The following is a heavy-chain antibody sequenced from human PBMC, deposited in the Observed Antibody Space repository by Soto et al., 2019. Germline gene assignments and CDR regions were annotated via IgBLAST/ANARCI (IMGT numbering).Heavy chain of an antibody. V-gene: IGHV1-69*01. CDR2: IIPIFGTA. D-gene: IGHD2-21*02. CDR3: ARDRGLVRYCGGDCYRGYFDY. CDR1: GGTFSSYA. J-gene: IGHJ4*02. Sequence: QVQLVQSGAEVKKPGSSVKVSCKASGGTFSSYAISWVRQAPGQGLEWMGGIIPIFGTANYAQKFQGRVTITADESTSTDYMELSSLRSEDTAVYYCARDRGLVRYCGGDCYRGYFDYWGQGTLVTVSS.